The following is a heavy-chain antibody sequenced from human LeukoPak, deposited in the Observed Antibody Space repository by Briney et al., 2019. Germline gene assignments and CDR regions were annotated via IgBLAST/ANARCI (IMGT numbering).Heavy chain of an antibody. CDR3: ASHQTPFGPRVTSYYFDY. Sequence: SETLSLTCTVSGGFISSYYWSWIRHPPGKGMESLRYIHYSGSTHYNASLTNRFPISVDTSKNQFSLKLRALTAADTAVYYCASHQTPFGPRVTSYYFDYWGQGTLVTVSS. J-gene: IGHJ4*02. CDR1: GGFISSYY. V-gene: IGHV4-59*08. D-gene: IGHD3-3*01. CDR2: IHYSGST.